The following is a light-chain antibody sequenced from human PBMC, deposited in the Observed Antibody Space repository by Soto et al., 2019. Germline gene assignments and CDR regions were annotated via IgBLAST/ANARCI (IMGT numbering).Light chain of an antibody. CDR3: LQYNSYPWT. V-gene: IGKV3-20*01. CDR1: QSVSSSY. CDR2: GAS. Sequence: DIVLTQSPDTLSLSPGERATLSCRASQSVSSSYLAWYQQRPGQVPRLLIYGASTRATGIPDRFSGSGSGTEFTLTISSLQPDDFATYYCLQYNSYPWTFGQGTRVEIK. J-gene: IGKJ1*01.